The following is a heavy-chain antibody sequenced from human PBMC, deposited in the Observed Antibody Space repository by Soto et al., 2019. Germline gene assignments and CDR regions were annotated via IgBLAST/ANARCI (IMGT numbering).Heavy chain of an antibody. CDR3: SKEPVGLDWYFDL. V-gene: IGHV3-23*01. CDR2: ISGSGIST. J-gene: IGHJ2*01. CDR1: GFTFRSYA. Sequence: DVQLLESGGGLVQPGGSLRLSCAASGFTFRSYAMSWVRQAPGKGLEWVSGISGSGISTHYADSVKGRFTVSRDNSEITLYLQMNSLRAEDTAVYICSKEPVGLDWYFDLWGRGTLVTVAS.